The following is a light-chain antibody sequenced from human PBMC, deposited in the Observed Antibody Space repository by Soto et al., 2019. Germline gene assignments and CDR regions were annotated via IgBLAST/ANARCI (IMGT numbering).Light chain of an antibody. J-gene: IGLJ3*02. CDR1: SSDVGGYDY. CDR2: EVS. Sequence: QSALTQPASVSGSPGQSITISCTGTSSDVGGYDYVSWYQQHPGKAPKLMISEVSNRPSGISDRFSGSKSANTASLTISGLQAEDEADYYCSSYTTNTTWVFGEGTKVTV. V-gene: IGLV2-14*01. CDR3: SSYTTNTTWV.